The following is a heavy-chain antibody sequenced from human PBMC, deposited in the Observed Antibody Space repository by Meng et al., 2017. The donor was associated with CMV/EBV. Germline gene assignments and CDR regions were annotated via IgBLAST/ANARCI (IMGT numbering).Heavy chain of an antibody. D-gene: IGHD3-9*01. V-gene: IGHV1-8*03. CDR1: GYTFTSYD. CDR3: ARGHLTYYDILTGYSPFDY. J-gene: IGHJ4*02. Sequence: ASVKVSCKASGYTFTSYDINWVRQATGQGPEWMGWMNPNSGNTGYAQKFQGRVTITRNTSISTAYMELSSLRSEDTAVYYCARGHLTYYDILTGYSPFDYWGQGTLVTVSS. CDR2: MNPNSGNT.